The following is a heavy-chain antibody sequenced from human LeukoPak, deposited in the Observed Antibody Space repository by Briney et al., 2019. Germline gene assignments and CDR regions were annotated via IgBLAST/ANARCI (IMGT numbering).Heavy chain of an antibody. V-gene: IGHV3-30*18. J-gene: IGHJ4*02. Sequence: QPGGSLRLSCAASEFTFSTYGMHWVRQAPGKGLEWVALISDDGSKKSYADSVKGRFTISRDSSKNTLYLQMNSLRSEDTAVYYCAKQARRAYYYGSGTYAGSHYFDYWGQGTLVTVSS. CDR2: ISDDGSKK. CDR1: EFTFSTYG. CDR3: AKQARRAYYYGSGTYAGSHYFDY. D-gene: IGHD3-10*01.